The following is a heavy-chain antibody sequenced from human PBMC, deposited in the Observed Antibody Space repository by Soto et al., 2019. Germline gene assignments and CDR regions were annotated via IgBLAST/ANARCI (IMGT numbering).Heavy chain of an antibody. J-gene: IGHJ4*02. CDR3: AKDLHSSSSGGFDY. Sequence: GGSLRLSCAASGFTFSSYGMHWVRQAPGKGLEWVAVISYDGSNKYYADSVKGRFTISRDNSKNTLYLQMNSLRAEDTAVYYCAKDLHSSSSGGFDYWGQGTLVTASS. D-gene: IGHD6-6*01. CDR2: ISYDGSNK. CDR1: GFTFSSYG. V-gene: IGHV3-30*18.